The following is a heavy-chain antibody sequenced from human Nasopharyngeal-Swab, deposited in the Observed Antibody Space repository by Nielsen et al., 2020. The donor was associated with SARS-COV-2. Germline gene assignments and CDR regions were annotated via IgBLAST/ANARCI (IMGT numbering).Heavy chain of an antibody. J-gene: IGHJ6*03. CDR3: ARGSRVVVPLLYYYYYMDV. V-gene: IGHV1-69*13. Sequence: SVKVSCKASGGTFSSYAISWVRQAPGQGLEWMGGIIPIFGTANYAQKFQGRVTITADESTSTAYMELSSLRSEETAVYYCARGSRVVVPLLYYYYYMDVWGKGTTVTVSS. CDR1: GGTFSSYA. CDR2: IIPIFGTA. D-gene: IGHD2-2*01.